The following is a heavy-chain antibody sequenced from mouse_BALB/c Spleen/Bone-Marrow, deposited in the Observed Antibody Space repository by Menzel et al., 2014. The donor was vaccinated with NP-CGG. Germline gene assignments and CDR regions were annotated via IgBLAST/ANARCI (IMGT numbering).Heavy chain of an antibody. CDR3: ARLGNYGPSYAMDY. CDR1: VFNIKDTY. Sequence: VQLQQPGAELVKPGASVKLSCTASVFNIKDTYMHWVKQRPEQGLEWIGRIDPANGNTKYDPKFQGKATITADTSSNTAYLQLSSLTSEDTAVYYCARLGNYGPSYAMDYWGQGTPVTVSS. CDR2: IDPANGNT. V-gene: IGHV14-3*02. J-gene: IGHJ4*01. D-gene: IGHD2-1*01.